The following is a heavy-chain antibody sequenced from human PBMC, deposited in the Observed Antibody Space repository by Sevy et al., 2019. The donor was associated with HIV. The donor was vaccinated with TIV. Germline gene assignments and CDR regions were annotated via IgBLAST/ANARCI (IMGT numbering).Heavy chain of an antibody. D-gene: IGHD2-21*01. CDR2: IVVGSGNT. CDR3: AADPEQYSDRGDFFDY. J-gene: IGHJ4*02. CDR1: GFTFSSSA. Sequence: ASVKVSCKASGFTFSSSAVQWVRQARGQRLEWIGWIVVGSGNTNYAQKFHERVTITRDMSTSTAYMELSSLRSEDTAVYYCAADPEQYSDRGDFFDYWGQGTLVTVSS. V-gene: IGHV1-58*01.